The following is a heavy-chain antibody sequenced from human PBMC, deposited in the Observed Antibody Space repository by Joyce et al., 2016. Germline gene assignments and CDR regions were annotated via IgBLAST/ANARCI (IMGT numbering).Heavy chain of an antibody. Sequence: GFTFSDSRIHWVRQASGKGLEWVARIRDKVKKNATIYAASVQGRFTISRDESKSTVYLQMNSLNSEDTAMYYCTRRRLDSSGNPAAFDIWGQGTMVTVSS. CDR3: TRRRLDSSGNPAAFDI. D-gene: IGHD3-22*01. CDR2: IRDKVKKNAT. J-gene: IGHJ3*02. CDR1: GFTFSDSR. V-gene: IGHV3-73*01.